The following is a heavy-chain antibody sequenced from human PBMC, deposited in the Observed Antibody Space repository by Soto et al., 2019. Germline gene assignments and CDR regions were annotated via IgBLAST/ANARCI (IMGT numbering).Heavy chain of an antibody. CDR3: ARERYQVLSDGMDV. CDR2: IVVGSGNT. D-gene: IGHD2-8*01. V-gene: IGHV1-58*01. CDR1: GFTFTSSA. Sequence: SVKVSCKASGFTFTSSAVQWVRQARGQRLEWIGWIVVGSGNTNYAQKFQERVTLTWDTSINTAYMELSSLRPDDTAMYYCARERYQVLSDGMDVWGQGTSVTVSS. J-gene: IGHJ6*02.